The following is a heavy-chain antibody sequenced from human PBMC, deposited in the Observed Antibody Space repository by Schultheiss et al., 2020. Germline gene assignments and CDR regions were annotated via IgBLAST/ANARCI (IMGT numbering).Heavy chain of an antibody. CDR3: ACGGGSGWSPFNY. D-gene: IGHD6-19*01. J-gene: IGHJ4*02. CDR1: GGSISSGGYY. CDR2: IYYSGST. Sequence: SQTLSLTCTVSGGSISSGGYYWSWIRQHPGKGLEWIGYIYYSGSTYYNPSLKSRVTMSVDSSKTQFSLKLSSVTAADTAVYYCACGGGSGWSPFNYWGQGTLVTVSS. V-gene: IGHV4-31*03.